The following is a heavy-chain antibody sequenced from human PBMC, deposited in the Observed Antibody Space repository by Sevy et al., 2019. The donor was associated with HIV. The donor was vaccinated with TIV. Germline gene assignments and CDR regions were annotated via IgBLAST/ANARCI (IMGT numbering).Heavy chain of an antibody. D-gene: IGHD3-16*02. CDR3: AKDRVSGTYHSGDFDY. J-gene: IGHJ4*02. CDR1: GFTFSTYA. V-gene: IGHV3-23*01. CDR2: ISGSGSST. Sequence: GGSLRLSCAASGFTFSTYAMTWVRQAPGGGLEWVSVISGSGSSTYYADSVKGRFTISRDNSKNTLFLQMNSLRADDTAVYYCAKDRVSGTYHSGDFDYWGQGTLVTVSA.